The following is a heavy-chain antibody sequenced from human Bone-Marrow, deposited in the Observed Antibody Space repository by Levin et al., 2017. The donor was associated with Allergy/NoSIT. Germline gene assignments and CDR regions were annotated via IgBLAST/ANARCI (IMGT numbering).Heavy chain of an antibody. J-gene: IGHJ5*02. CDR1: GYTFTSYG. CDR3: ARDAARLRYNWFDP. CDR2: ISAYNGNT. D-gene: IGHD6-6*01. V-gene: IGHV1-18*01. Sequence: GESLKISCKASGYTFTSYGISWVRQAPGQGLEWMGWISAYNGNTNYAQKLQGRVTMTTDTSTSTAYMELRSLRSDDTAVYYCARDAARLRYNWFDPWGQGTLVTVSS.